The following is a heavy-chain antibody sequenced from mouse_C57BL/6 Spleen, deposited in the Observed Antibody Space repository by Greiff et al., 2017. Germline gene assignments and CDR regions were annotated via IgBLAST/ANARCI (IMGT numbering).Heavy chain of an antibody. CDR2: IDPEDGET. CDR1: GFNINDYY. D-gene: IGHD4-1*01. CDR3: ASPLTGTFDY. Sequence: VTLKESGAELVKPGASVKLSCTASGFNINDYYMHWVKQRPEQGLEWIGRIDPEDGETKYAPKFQGKATITADTSSNPAYLQLSSLTSEDTAVYYCASPLTGTFDYWGQGTTLTVSS. V-gene: IGHV14-2*01. J-gene: IGHJ2*01.